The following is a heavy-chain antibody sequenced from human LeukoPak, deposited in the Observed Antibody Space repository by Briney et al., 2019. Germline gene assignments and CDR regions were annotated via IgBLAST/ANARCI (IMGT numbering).Heavy chain of an antibody. V-gene: IGHV1-69*13. CDR3: ARDLDARGGDGYNSGY. CDR2: IIPIFGTA. Sequence: GASVKVSCKASGGTFSSYAISWVRQAPGQGLEWMGGIIPIFGTANYAQKFQGRVTITADESTSTAYMELRSLRSDDTAVYYCARDLDARGGDGYNSGYWGQGTLVTVSS. CDR1: GGTFSSYA. D-gene: IGHD5-24*01. J-gene: IGHJ4*02.